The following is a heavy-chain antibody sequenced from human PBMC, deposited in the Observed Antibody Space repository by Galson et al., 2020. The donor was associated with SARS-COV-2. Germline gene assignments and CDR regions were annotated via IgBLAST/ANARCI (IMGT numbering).Heavy chain of an antibody. J-gene: IGHJ4*02. D-gene: IGHD2-2*01. Sequence: GGSLCLSCAASGFTISSNERNWVRQDPGKGLEWVSYNSSRSSTIYYADSVKGRFTISRDNAKNSLYLQMNSLTAEDTAVYYCARDSLTLVDQLLAGCCRFDYWGQGTLVTVSS. CDR2: NSSRSSTI. CDR1: GFTISSNE. V-gene: IGHV3-48*03. CDR3: ARDSLTLVDQLLAGCCRFDY.